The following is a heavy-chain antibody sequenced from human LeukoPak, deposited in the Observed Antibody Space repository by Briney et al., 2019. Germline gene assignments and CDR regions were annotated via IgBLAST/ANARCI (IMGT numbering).Heavy chain of an antibody. CDR2: ISGSGGST. D-gene: IGHD3-3*01. Sequence: GGSLRLSCAASGFTFSSYAMSWVRQAPGKGLAWVSAISGSGGSTYYADSVKGRFTISRDNSKNTLYLQMNSLRAEDTAVYYCAKDQAFGVVTPFDYWGQGTLVTVSS. V-gene: IGHV3-23*01. CDR3: AKDQAFGVVTPFDY. CDR1: GFTFSSYA. J-gene: IGHJ4*02.